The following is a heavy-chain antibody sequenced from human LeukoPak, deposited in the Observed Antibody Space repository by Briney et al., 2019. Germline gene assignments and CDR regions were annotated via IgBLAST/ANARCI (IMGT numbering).Heavy chain of an antibody. D-gene: IGHD6-13*01. CDR2: IYYSGST. CDR1: GGSASSGSYY. Sequence: SETLSLTCTVSGGSASSGSYYWSWIRQPPGKGLEWIGYIYYSGSTNYNPSLKSRVTISVDTSKNQFSLKLSSVTTADTAVYYCAREGYSSSPLYFDYWGQGTLVTVSS. V-gene: IGHV4-61*01. CDR3: AREGYSSSPLYFDY. J-gene: IGHJ4*02.